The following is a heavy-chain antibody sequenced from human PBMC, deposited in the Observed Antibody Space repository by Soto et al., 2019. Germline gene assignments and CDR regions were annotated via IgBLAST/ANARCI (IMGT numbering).Heavy chain of an antibody. CDR2: ISAYNGNT. CDR1: GYTFTSYG. CDR3: ARDLDSSSSDNWFDP. V-gene: IGHV1-18*04. Sequence: ASVKVSCKASGYTFTSYGISWVRQAPGQGLEWMGWISAYNGNTNYAQKLQGRVTMTTDTSTSTAYMEPRSLRSDDTAVYYCARDLDSSSSDNWFDPWGQGTLVTVS. J-gene: IGHJ5*02. D-gene: IGHD6-6*01.